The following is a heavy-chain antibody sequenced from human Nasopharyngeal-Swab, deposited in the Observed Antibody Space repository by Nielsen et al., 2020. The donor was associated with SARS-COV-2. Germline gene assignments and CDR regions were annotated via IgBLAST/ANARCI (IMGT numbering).Heavy chain of an antibody. V-gene: IGHV3-53*03. J-gene: IGHJ4*02. CDR2: IYSGGST. CDR3: ARATDY. Sequence: WIRQRPGKGLEWVSVIYSGGSTYYADSVKGRFTISRDNSKNTLYLQMNSLRAEDTAVYYCARATDYWGQGTLVTVSS.